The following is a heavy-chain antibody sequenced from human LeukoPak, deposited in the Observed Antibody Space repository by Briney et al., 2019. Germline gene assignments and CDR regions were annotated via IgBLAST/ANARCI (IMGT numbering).Heavy chain of an antibody. D-gene: IGHD5-24*01. J-gene: IGHJ5*02. Sequence: PSETLSLTCTVSGGSISSYYWSWIRQPPGKGLEWIGSIYYSGSTYYNPSLKSRVTISVDTSKNQFSLKVSSVTAADTAVYYCAIGPVEMATTWGQGTLVTVSS. V-gene: IGHV4-59*12. CDR2: IYYSGST. CDR3: AIGPVEMATT. CDR1: GGSISSYY.